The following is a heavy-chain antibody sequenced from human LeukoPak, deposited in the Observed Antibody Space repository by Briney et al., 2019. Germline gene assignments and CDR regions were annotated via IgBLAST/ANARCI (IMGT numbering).Heavy chain of an antibody. J-gene: IGHJ6*03. Sequence: GASVKVSCKASGYTFTDYYMHWVRQAPGQGLEWMGWINPNSGVTNYAQKFQGRVTMTRDTSISTAYMELSRLRSDDTAVYYCARQDDYGGNYYYMDVWGKGTTVTVSS. V-gene: IGHV1-2*02. CDR2: INPNSGVT. CDR1: GYTFTDYY. CDR3: ARQDDYGGNYYYMDV. D-gene: IGHD4-23*01.